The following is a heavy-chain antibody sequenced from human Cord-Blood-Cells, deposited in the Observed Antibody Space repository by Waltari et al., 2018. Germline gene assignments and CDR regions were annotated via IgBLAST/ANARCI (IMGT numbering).Heavy chain of an antibody. CDR3: ARGLNDAFDI. J-gene: IGHJ3*02. CDR2: INHSGST. CDR1: GGSFSGYY. Sequence: QVQLQQWGAGLLKPSETLSLTCAVYGGSFSGYYWSWIRKPPGKGLEWIGKINHSGSTNYNPALKSRVTISVDTSKNQFSLKLSSVTAADTAVYYCARGLNDAFDIWGQGTMVTVSS. V-gene: IGHV4-34*01.